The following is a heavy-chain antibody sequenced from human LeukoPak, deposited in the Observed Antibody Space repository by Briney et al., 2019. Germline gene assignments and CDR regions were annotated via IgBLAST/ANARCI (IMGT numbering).Heavy chain of an antibody. CDR1: GYTFTGYY. D-gene: IGHD3-10*01. V-gene: IGHV1-2*02. Sequence: ASVKVSCKASGYTFTGYYMHWVRQAPGQGLEWMGWINPNSGGTNYAQKFQGRVTMTRDTSISTAHMELSRLRSDDTAVYYCARGRGSMVRGYYYYYMDVWGKGTTVTISS. J-gene: IGHJ6*03. CDR3: ARGRGSMVRGYYYYYMDV. CDR2: INPNSGGT.